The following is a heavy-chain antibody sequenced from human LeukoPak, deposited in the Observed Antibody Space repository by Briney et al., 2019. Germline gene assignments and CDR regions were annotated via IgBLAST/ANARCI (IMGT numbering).Heavy chain of an antibody. V-gene: IGHV4-59*08. CDR1: GGSTSNYY. D-gene: IGHD3-10*01. CDR2: IYYSGST. Sequence: SETLSLTCTVSGGSTSNYYWTWIRQPPGKGLEWIGYIYYSGSTNYNPSLKSRVIISVDTSKNQFSLKLTSVTAADTAVYYCARHGEAGFRGSFDYWGQGTLVSVSS. CDR3: ARHGEAGFRGSFDY. J-gene: IGHJ4*02.